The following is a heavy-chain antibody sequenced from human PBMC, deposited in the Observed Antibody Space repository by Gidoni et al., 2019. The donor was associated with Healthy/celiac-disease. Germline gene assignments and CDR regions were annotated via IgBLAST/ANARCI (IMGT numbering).Heavy chain of an antibody. CDR3: TRDDPDYYDSSGLGDAFDI. Sequence: AMSWFRQAQGKGLEWVGFIRSKAYGGTTEYAASVKGRFTISRGESKSIAYMQMNSLKTEDTAVYYCTRDDPDYYDSSGLGDAFDIWGQGTMVTVSS. CDR2: IRSKAYGGTT. V-gene: IGHV3-49*03. CDR1: A. D-gene: IGHD3-22*01. J-gene: IGHJ3*02.